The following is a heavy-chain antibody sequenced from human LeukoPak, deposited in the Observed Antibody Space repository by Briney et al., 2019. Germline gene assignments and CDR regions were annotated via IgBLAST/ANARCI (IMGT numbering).Heavy chain of an antibody. CDR1: GFTFSSYA. J-gene: IGHJ4*02. V-gene: IGHV3-30-3*01. CDR3: AKDPRHTVVTIFDY. Sequence: GRSLRLSCAASGFTFSSYAMHWVRQAPGKGLEWVAVISYDGSNKYYADSVKGRFTISRDNSKNTLYLQMNSLRAEDTAVYYCAKDPRHTVVTIFDYWGQGTLVTVSS. D-gene: IGHD4-23*01. CDR2: ISYDGSNK.